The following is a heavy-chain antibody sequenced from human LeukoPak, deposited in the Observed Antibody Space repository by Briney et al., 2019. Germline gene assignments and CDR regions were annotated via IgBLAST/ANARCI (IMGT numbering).Heavy chain of an antibody. J-gene: IGHJ4*02. V-gene: IGHV3-33*01. CDR2: IWYDGSNK. CDR1: GFTFSNYG. CDR3: ARDRSGYYLDY. Sequence: GGSLRLSCAASGFTFSNYGMHWVRQAPGKGLEWVAVIWYDGSNKYYADSVKGRFTISRDNSQNTLYLQMNSLRAEDTAVYYCARDRSGYYLDYWGQGTLVTVSS. D-gene: IGHD3-22*01.